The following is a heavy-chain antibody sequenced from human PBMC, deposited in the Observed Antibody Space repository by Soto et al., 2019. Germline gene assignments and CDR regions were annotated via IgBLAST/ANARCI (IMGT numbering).Heavy chain of an antibody. CDR2: ISAYNGNT. D-gene: IGHD3-9*01. CDR1: GYTFTSYG. CDR3: ARDSPYYDILTGHRGDWFDP. J-gene: IGHJ5*02. V-gene: IGHV1-18*01. Sequence: ASVKVSCKASGYTFTSYGISWVRQAPGQGLEWMGWISAYNGNTNYAQKLQGRVTMTTDTSTSTAYMELRSLRSDDTAVYYCARDSPYYDILTGHRGDWFDPWGQGTLVTVSS.